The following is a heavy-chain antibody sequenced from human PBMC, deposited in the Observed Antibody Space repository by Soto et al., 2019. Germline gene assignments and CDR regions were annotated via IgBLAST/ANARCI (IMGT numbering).Heavy chain of an antibody. CDR1: GGSISSYY. CDR3: ARVEQWLADY. V-gene: IGHV4-59*01. J-gene: IGHJ4*02. CDR2: IYYSGST. Sequence: SYTLSLTCTVSGGSISSYYWSWIRQPPGKGLEWIGYIYYSGSTNYNPSLKSRVTISVDTSKNQFSLKLSSVTAADTAVYYCARVEQWLADYWGQGTLVTGSS. D-gene: IGHD6-19*01.